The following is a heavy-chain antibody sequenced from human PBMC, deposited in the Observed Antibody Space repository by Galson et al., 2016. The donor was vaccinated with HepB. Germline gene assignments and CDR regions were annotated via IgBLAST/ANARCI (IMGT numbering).Heavy chain of an antibody. CDR1: GFTFSDYG. J-gene: IGHJ3*02. CDR3: ARTRGDYYSSRGYPTPDGFDI. CDR2: IWYDGSNQ. V-gene: IGHV3-33*01. D-gene: IGHD3-22*01. Sequence: SLRLSCAVSGFTFSDYGMHWVRQAPGKGLEWVAGIWYDGSNQHYADSVKGRFTISRDKSKNTLFLQMNRLRAEDTAVYFCARTRGDYYSSRGYPTPDGFDIWGQGTMVTVSS.